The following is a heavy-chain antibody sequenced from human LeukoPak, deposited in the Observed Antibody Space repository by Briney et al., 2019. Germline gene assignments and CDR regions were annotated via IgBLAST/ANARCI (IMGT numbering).Heavy chain of an antibody. J-gene: IGHJ4*02. CDR1: GFTFSSYA. Sequence: PGRSLRLSCAASGFTFSSYAMHWVRQASGKGLEWVAVISYDGSNKYYADSVKGRFTISRDNSKNTLYLQMNSLRAEDTAVYYCARVTSNYYDSSGYYYWGQGTPVTVSS. CDR2: ISYDGSNK. CDR3: ARVTSNYYDSSGYYY. V-gene: IGHV3-30-3*01. D-gene: IGHD3-22*01.